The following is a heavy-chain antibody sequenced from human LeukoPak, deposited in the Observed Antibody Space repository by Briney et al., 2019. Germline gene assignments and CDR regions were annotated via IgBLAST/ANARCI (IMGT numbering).Heavy chain of an antibody. CDR2: IYYSGST. CDR3: ARGGVYGSFFDY. J-gene: IGHJ4*02. CDR1: GGSISSYY. Sequence: SETLSLTCTVSGGSISSYYWSWIRQPPGKGLEWIGYIYYSGSTNYNPSLKSRVTISVDTSKNQFSLKLSSVTAADTAVYYCARGGVYGSFFDYWGQGTLVTVSS. D-gene: IGHD3-10*01. V-gene: IGHV4-59*01.